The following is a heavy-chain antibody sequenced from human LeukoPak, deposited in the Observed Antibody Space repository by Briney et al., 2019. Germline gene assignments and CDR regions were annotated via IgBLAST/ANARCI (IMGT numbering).Heavy chain of an antibody. D-gene: IGHD1-26*01. Sequence: SETPSLTCTVSGGSMSTYFWSWIRQPPGKGLEWIGYIYYSGSTSYNPSLKSRVTISVDTSKNQFSLKLTSVTAADTAVYYCASQRIVGTTTFDYWGQGTLVTVSS. CDR1: GGSMSTYF. J-gene: IGHJ4*02. CDR2: IYYSGST. V-gene: IGHV4-59*01. CDR3: ASQRIVGTTTFDY.